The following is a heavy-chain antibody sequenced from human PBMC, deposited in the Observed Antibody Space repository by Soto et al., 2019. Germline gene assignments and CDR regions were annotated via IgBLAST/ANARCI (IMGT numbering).Heavy chain of an antibody. D-gene: IGHD3-3*01. Sequence: QVQLQQWGAGLLKPSETLSLTCAVYGGSFSGYYWSWIRQPPGKGLEWIGEINHSGSTNYNPSLKSRVNISVDTSNNQFSLKLSSVTAADTAVYYCARKTIWSGYYHDYWGQGTLVTVSS. V-gene: IGHV4-34*01. CDR1: GGSFSGYY. CDR2: INHSGST. CDR3: ARKTIWSGYYHDY. J-gene: IGHJ4*02.